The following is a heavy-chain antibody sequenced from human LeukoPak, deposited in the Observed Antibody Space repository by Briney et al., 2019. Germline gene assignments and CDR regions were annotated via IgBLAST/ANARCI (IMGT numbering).Heavy chain of an antibody. CDR3: ATSEPRITMIVADIDY. Sequence: PGGSLRLSCAASGFTFSSYGMHWVRQAPGKGLEWVAFIRYDGSNEYYADSVKGRFTISRDNSKNTLYLQMNSLRAEDTAVYYCATSEPRITMIVADIDYWGQGTLVTVSS. CDR2: IRYDGSNE. V-gene: IGHV3-30*02. CDR1: GFTFSSYG. J-gene: IGHJ4*02. D-gene: IGHD3-22*01.